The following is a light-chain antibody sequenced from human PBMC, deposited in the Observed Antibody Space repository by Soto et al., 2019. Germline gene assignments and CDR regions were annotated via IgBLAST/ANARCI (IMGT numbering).Light chain of an antibody. CDR1: QSISNY. J-gene: IGKJ5*01. CDR3: QQFSNYPHV. V-gene: IGKV1-39*01. Sequence: DIQMTQSPSSLSASVGDRVTITCRARQSISNYLNWYQQKPGKAPKLLIYTASNLQSGVPSRFSGSGSGTDFTLTISSLQPEDFATYYCQQFSNYPHVFGQGTRLEIK. CDR2: TAS.